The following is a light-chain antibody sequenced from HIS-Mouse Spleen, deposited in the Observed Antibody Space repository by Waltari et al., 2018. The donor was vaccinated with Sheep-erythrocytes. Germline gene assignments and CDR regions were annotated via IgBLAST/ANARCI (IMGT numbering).Light chain of an antibody. CDR1: ALPKKY. V-gene: IGLV3-10*01. CDR2: EDS. J-gene: IGLJ3*02. Sequence: SYELTQPPSVSVSPGQTARITCSGDALPKKYAYWYQQKSGQAPVLVIYEDSKRPAGNPEGFSGSSSVTMATLTISGAQVEDEADYYCYSTDSSGNHSNWVFGGGTKLTVL. CDR3: YSTDSSGNHSNWV.